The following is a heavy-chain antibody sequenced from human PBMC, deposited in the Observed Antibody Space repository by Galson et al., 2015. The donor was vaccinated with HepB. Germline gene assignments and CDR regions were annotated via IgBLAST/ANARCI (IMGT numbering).Heavy chain of an antibody. CDR3: ARDHRAATISPSDY. CDR2: IWYDGSNK. CDR1: GFTFSSYG. V-gene: IGHV3-33*01. Sequence: SLRLSCAASGFTFSSYGMHWVRQAPGKGLEWVAVIWYDGSNKYYADSVKGRFTISRDNSKNTLYLQMNSLRAEDTAVYYCARDHRAATISPSDYWGQGTLVTVSS. D-gene: IGHD5-12*01. J-gene: IGHJ4*02.